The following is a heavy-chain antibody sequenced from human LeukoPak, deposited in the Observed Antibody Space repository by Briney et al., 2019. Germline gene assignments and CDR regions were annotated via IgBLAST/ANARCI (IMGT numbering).Heavy chain of an antibody. CDR1: GYTFKNYG. CDR2: ISAYNGNT. CDR3: AREAYDFWSGRRFDY. V-gene: IGHV1-18*01. D-gene: IGHD3-3*01. J-gene: IGHJ4*02. Sequence: ASVKVSCKASGYTFKNYGISWVRQAPGQGLEWMGWISAYNGNTNYAQKLQGRVTMTTDTSTSTAYMELRSLRSDDTAVYYCAREAYDFWSGRRFDYWGQGTLVTVSS.